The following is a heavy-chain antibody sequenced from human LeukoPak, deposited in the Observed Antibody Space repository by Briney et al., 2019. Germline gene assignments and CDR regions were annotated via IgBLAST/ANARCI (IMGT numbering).Heavy chain of an antibody. CDR3: ASVRGEKGLTQLWTYYYYYYMDV. CDR1: GASLSSGSYY. J-gene: IGHJ6*03. CDR2: IYPSGST. D-gene: IGHD5-18*01. V-gene: IGHV4-61*02. Sequence: SETLSLTCTVSGASLSSGSYYWSWIRQPAGKGLEWIGRIYPSGSTDYNPSLKSRVTISIDTSKNQFSLKLSSVTAADTAVYYCASVRGEKGLTQLWTYYYYYYMDVWGKGTTVTVSS.